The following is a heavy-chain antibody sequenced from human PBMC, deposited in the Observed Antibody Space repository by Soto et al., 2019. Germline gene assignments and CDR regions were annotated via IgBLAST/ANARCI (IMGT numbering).Heavy chain of an antibody. J-gene: IGHJ4*01. CDR3: ARKGKAASAPWDY. CDR1: GGSIRSDY. CDR2: INYRGST. D-gene: IGHD6-13*01. V-gene: IGHV4-59*01. Sequence: ENVELTCTVIGGSIRSDYWSSIRQPPGKGLEWIGSINYRGSTNYNPSLTSRVIISVDTSKNQFSLKLSSVIAADTAVYYCARKGKAASAPWDYWGHGTLVTVS.